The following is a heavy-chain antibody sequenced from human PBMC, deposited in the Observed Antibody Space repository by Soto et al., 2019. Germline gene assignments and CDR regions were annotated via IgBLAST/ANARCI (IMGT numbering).Heavy chain of an antibody. V-gene: IGHV1-18*01. J-gene: IGHJ4*02. Sequence: ASVRVSCKASGYTFTSYGISWVRQAPGQGLEWMGWISAYNGNTNYAQKLQGRVTMTTDTSTSTAYMELRSLRSDDTAVYYCARTYYDRSGYSPDFDYWGQGTLVTVSS. CDR3: ARTYYDRSGYSPDFDY. D-gene: IGHD3-22*01. CDR2: ISAYNGNT. CDR1: GYTFTSYG.